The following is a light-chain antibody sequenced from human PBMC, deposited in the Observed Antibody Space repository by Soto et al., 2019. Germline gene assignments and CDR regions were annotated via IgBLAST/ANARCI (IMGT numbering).Light chain of an antibody. V-gene: IGLV2-8*01. J-gene: IGLJ3*02. CDR2: GVN. Sequence: QSALTQPASVSGSPGQSITISCTGTSSDIGRYNYVSWYQQHPGKAPRLVISGVNKRPSGVPDRFSGSKSGNTASLTVSGLQAEDEADYYCSSYAGSNNLVFGGGTKLTVL. CDR3: SSYAGSNNLV. CDR1: SSDIGRYNY.